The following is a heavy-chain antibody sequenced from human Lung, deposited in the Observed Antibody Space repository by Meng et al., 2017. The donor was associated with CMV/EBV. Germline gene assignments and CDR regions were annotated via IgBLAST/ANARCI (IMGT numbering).Heavy chain of an antibody. CDR3: ARVARKRNPFTLIQFFDS. J-gene: IGHJ4*02. V-gene: IGHV3-21*04. CDR2: ISSSSSYI. CDR1: GFTFSSYS. D-gene: IGHD1-14*01. Sequence: GGSLRLXXAASGFTFSSYSVNWVRQAPGKGLEWVSSISSSSSYIYYADSVKGRFTISRDNSRNTLWLQMNSLRVEDTAVYYCARVARKRNPFTLIQFFDSWGRGXLVTVSS.